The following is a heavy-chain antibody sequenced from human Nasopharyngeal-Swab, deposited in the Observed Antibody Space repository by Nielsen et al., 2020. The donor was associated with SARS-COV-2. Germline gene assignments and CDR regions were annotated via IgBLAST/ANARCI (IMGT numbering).Heavy chain of an antibody. CDR1: GGAIGIYY. Sequence: SETLSLTCTVSGGAIGIYYWSWIRQPAGKGLEWIGRIYKSGTTNNNPSLKGRVTMSVDTSKNQFSLKLNSVTAADTAVYYCAKQNSGYDYEDRYYYYYMDVWGKGTTVTVSS. J-gene: IGHJ6*03. CDR2: IYKSGTT. D-gene: IGHD5-12*01. V-gene: IGHV4-4*07. CDR3: AKQNSGYDYEDRYYYYYMDV.